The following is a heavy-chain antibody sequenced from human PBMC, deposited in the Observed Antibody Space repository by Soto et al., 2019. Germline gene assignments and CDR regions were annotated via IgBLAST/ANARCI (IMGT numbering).Heavy chain of an antibody. CDR1: GFTFGDYA. Sequence: EVQLVESGGGLVQPGRSLRLSCAASGFTFGDYAIHWVRQAPGKGLEWVSSISWNSDTIGYADSVKGRFTISGDNAKNSVYLQMNSLRPEDTALYYCAKALPPGSYYKPLHYWGQGTLVTVSS. CDR3: AKALPPGSYYKPLHY. V-gene: IGHV3-9*01. J-gene: IGHJ4*02. D-gene: IGHD3-10*01. CDR2: ISWNSDTI.